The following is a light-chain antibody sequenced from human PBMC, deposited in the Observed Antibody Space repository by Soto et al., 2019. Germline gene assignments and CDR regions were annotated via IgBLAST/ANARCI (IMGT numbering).Light chain of an antibody. CDR3: QQRSNWPLS. Sequence: IMMKQSAAALSVSPGERATLSCRASQSVSVNLAWYQQKPGQAPRLLIYDASNRATGIPARFSGSGSGTDFTLTISSLEPEDFAVYYCQQRSNWPLSFGGGTKV. CDR2: DAS. CDR1: QSVSVN. J-gene: IGKJ4*01. V-gene: IGKV3-11*01.